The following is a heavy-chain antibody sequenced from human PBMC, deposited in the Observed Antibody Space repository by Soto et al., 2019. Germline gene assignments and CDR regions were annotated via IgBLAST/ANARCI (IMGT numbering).Heavy chain of an antibody. CDR2: IYYSGST. V-gene: IGHV4-30-4*01. J-gene: IGHJ4*02. D-gene: IGHD3-3*01. Sequence: PSETLSLTCTVSGGSISSGDYYWSWIRQPPGKGLEWIGYIYYSGSTYYNPSLKSRVTISVDTSKNQFSLKLSSVTAADTAVYYCARGGQDFWSGPFDYWGQGALVTVSS. CDR3: ARGGQDFWSGPFDY. CDR1: GGSISSGDYY.